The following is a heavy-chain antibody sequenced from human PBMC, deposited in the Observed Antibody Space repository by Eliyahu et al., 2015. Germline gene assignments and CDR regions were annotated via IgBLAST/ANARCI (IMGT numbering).Heavy chain of an antibody. CDR2: ISYDGSNK. J-gene: IGHJ3*02. Sequence: GFTFSSYGMHWVRQAPGKGLEWVAVISYDGSNKYYADSVKGRFTISRDNSKNTLYLQMNSLRAEDTAVYYCAKVQGAYYDFWSGYSSNAFDIWGQGTMVTVSS. D-gene: IGHD3-3*01. CDR3: AKVQGAYYDFWSGYSSNAFDI. V-gene: IGHV3-30*18. CDR1: GFTFSSYG.